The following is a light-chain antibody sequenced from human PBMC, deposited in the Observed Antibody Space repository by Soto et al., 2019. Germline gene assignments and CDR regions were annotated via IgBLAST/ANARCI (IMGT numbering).Light chain of an antibody. CDR2: EGF. Sequence: QSVLTQPASVSGSPGQSITISCTGTSSDVGGSGLVSWYQFHPGKAPKLLIFEGFKRPSGVSNRFSGSKSGSTASLTISGLQAEDEADYYCCSYAGRSTWDVVFGGGTMLTVL. J-gene: IGLJ2*01. CDR1: SSDVGGSGL. CDR3: CSYAGRSTWDVV. V-gene: IGLV2-23*01.